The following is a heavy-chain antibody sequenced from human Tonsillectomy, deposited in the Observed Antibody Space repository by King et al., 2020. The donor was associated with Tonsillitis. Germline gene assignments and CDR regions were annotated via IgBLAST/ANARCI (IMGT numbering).Heavy chain of an antibody. CDR2: ISWNSGYM. CDR1: GFTFHDYA. D-gene: IGHD2-2*01. CDR3: AKSLGYCSSGSCYPYAY. J-gene: IGHJ4*02. Sequence: VQLVESGGGLVQPGRSLRLSCEASGFTFHDYAMHWVRQAPGKGLEWVSGISWNSGYMGYADSVKGRFTISRDNAKNSLFLQMNSLRAEDTALYYCAKSLGYCSSGSCYPYAYWGQGTLVTVSS. V-gene: IGHV3-9*01.